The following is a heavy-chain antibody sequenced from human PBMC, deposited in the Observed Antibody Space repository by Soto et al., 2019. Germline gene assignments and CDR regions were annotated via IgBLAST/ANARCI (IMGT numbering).Heavy chain of an antibody. D-gene: IGHD3-3*01. CDR1: GFTFSSYA. J-gene: IGHJ5*02. CDR3: AKEDSTYYDFWSGYYPENWFDP. CDR2: ISVSGGST. Sequence: GGSLRLSCAASGFTFSSYAMSWVRQAPGKGLEWVSAISVSGGSTYYADSVKGRFTISRDNSKNTLYLQMNSLRAEDTAVYYCAKEDSTYYDFWSGYYPENWFDPWGQGTLVTVSS. V-gene: IGHV3-23*01.